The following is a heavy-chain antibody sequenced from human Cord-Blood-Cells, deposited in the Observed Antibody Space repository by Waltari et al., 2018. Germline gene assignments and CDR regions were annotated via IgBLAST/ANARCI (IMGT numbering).Heavy chain of an antibody. Sequence: QVQLVESGGGVVQPGRSLRLSCAASGFTFSSYGRHWVRQAPGKGLEWVAVISYDGSNKYYADSVKGRFTISRDNSKNTLYLQMNSLRAEDTAVYYCAGAENYWYFDLWGRGTLVTVSS. CDR2: ISYDGSNK. V-gene: IGHV3-30*03. CDR1: GFTFSSYG. J-gene: IGHJ2*01. CDR3: AGAENYWYFDL.